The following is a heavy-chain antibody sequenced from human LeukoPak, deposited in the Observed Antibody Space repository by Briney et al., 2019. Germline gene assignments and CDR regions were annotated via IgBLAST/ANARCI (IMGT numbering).Heavy chain of an antibody. CDR1: GGSISSSNFY. CDR3: ARPGSDCSSTSCQYFDY. Sequence: SETLSLTCTVSGGSISSSNFYWGWIRQPPGKGLEWIGSIYYSGSTSYYPSLKSRVTLSIDTSKNQFSLKLSSVTAADTAVYYCARPGSDCSSTSCQYFDYWGQGTLVTVSS. J-gene: IGHJ4*02. CDR2: IYYSGST. V-gene: IGHV4-39*01. D-gene: IGHD2-2*01.